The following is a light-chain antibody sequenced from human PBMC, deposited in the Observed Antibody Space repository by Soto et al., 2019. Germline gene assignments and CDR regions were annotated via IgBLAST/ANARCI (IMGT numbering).Light chain of an antibody. CDR3: QQYNSSAFS. CDR1: QGISSW. V-gene: IGKV1-5*03. Sequence: DIEITQSPSSVSASVGDRVTISCRASQGISSWLAWYQQRTGKPPKLLMYKASSLDSGVPSRFSGSGSGTECTLTISGLQPEDFETYYCQQYNSSAFSFGPGTKVDI. CDR2: KAS. J-gene: IGKJ3*01.